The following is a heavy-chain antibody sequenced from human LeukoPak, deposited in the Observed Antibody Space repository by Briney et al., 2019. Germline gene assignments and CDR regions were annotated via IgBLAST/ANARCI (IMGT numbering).Heavy chain of an antibody. V-gene: IGHV1-2*02. CDR3: ARDRKTDEDSSGWYDY. CDR2: INPNSGGT. D-gene: IGHD6-19*01. Sequence: ASVKVSCKASGYTFSVYYIHWLRQAPGQGLEWMGWINPNSGGTNYAQKFQGRVTMTRDTSISTAYMELSRLRSDDTAVYYCARDRKTDEDSSGWYDYWGQGTLVTVSS. J-gene: IGHJ4*02. CDR1: GYTFSVYY.